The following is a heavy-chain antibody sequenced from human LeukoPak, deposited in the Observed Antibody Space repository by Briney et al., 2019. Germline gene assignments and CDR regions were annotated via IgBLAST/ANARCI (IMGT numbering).Heavy chain of an antibody. Sequence: SETLSLTCTVSGGSISSYYWSWIRQPAGKGLECIGHIYTSGSTNYNPSLKSRVTMSVDTSKNQFSLKLSSVTAADTAVYYCARYYTVVTTYRAFVIWGQGTMVTVSS. D-gene: IGHD4-23*01. CDR3: ARYYTVVTTYRAFVI. CDR1: GGSISSYY. CDR2: IYTSGST. J-gene: IGHJ3*02. V-gene: IGHV4-4*07.